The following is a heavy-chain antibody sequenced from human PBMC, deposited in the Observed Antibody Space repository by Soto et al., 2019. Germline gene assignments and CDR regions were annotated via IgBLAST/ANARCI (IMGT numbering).Heavy chain of an antibody. Sequence: QVHLVQSGAEVKKPGASVKVSCKGSGYTFTGYGITWVRQAPGQGLEWMGWISAHNGNTDYAQKLQGRVTVTRDTSTSTAYMELRSLRSDDTAEYYCARGRYGDYWGQGALVTVSS. V-gene: IGHV1-18*01. CDR2: ISAHNGNT. CDR1: GYTFTGYG. CDR3: ARGRYGDY. J-gene: IGHJ4*02. D-gene: IGHD1-1*01.